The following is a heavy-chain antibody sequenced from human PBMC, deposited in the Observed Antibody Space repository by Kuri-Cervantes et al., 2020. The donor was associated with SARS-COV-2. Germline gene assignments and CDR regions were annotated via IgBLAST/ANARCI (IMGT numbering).Heavy chain of an antibody. CDR2: ISGSGGSI. D-gene: IGHD3-3*01. V-gene: IGHV3-23*01. Sequence: GGSLRLSCAASGFTFTTYAMRWVRQAPRKGLEWVSGISGSGGSIYYADSVKGRCAISRDNSKNTLYLQMNSLRAEDTAVYYCARDGAFTIFGVVIIGDYWGQGTLVTVSS. J-gene: IGHJ4*02. CDR3: ARDGAFTIFGVVIIGDY. CDR1: GFTFTTYA.